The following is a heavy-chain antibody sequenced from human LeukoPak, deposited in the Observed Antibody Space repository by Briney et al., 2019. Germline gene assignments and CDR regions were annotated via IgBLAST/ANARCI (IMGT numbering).Heavy chain of an antibody. D-gene: IGHD1-26*01. CDR2: IKSETDGGTT. Sequence: KPGGSLRLSCAASGFTFSNAWMNWVRQAPGKGLEWVGRIKSETDGGTTIYAAPVKGRFTISRDDSKNTLYLQMNSLKTEDTAVYYCTTVEGGGGSYRLFDYWGQGTLVTVSS. J-gene: IGHJ4*02. V-gene: IGHV3-15*07. CDR3: TTVEGGGGSYRLFDY. CDR1: GFTFSNAW.